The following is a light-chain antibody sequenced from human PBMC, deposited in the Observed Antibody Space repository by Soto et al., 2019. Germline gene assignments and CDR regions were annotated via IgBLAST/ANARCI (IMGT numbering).Light chain of an antibody. V-gene: IGKV3-11*01. CDR2: DAS. CDR1: QSLSSY. J-gene: IGKJ4*01. CDR3: QQRSTWLT. Sequence: EIVLTQSPATLSLSPGERATLSCRASQSLSSYLAWYQQKPGQAPRLLIYDASNRATGIPARFSGSGSGTDFTLTISSLEPEDFAVYHCQQRSTWLTFGGGTKVEIK.